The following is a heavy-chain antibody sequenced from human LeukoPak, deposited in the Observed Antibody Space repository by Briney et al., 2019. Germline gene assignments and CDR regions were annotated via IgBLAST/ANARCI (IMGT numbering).Heavy chain of an antibody. Sequence: GASVKVSCKASGYTFTGYYMHWVRQAPGQGLEWMGWINPNSGGTNYAQKFQGGVTMTRDTSIGTAYMELSRLRSDDTAVYYCARGRLERSPEDYWGQGTLVTVSS. CDR2: INPNSGGT. D-gene: IGHD1-1*01. CDR1: GYTFTGYY. CDR3: ARGRLERSPEDY. V-gene: IGHV1-2*02. J-gene: IGHJ4*02.